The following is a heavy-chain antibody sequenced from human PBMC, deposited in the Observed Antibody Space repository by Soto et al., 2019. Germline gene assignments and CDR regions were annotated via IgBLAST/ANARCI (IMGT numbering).Heavy chain of an antibody. Sequence: SETLSLTCAVYGGAFSGYYWSWIRQPPGKGLEWIGEINHSGSTNYNPSLKSRVTISVDTSKNQFSLKLSSVTAADTAVYYCARLLGKAVAGTPTYNWFDPWGQGTLVTVSS. V-gene: IGHV4-34*01. J-gene: IGHJ5*02. CDR1: GGAFSGYY. CDR2: INHSGST. CDR3: ARLLGKAVAGTPTYNWFDP. D-gene: IGHD6-19*01.